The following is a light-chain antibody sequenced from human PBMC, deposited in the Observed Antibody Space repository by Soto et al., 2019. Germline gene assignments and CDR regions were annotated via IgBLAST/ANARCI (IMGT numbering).Light chain of an antibody. Sequence: DIQMTQSPSSLSSSVGDRVTLTCRASQSINSNLNWYQQKPGKAPKVLIYAASSLQSGGTSRFSGSGSGTDFTLTISSLQPEDFATYLCQQSYSSPLTFGGGTKVEIK. CDR1: QSINSN. J-gene: IGKJ4*01. V-gene: IGKV1-39*01. CDR3: QQSYSSPLT. CDR2: AAS.